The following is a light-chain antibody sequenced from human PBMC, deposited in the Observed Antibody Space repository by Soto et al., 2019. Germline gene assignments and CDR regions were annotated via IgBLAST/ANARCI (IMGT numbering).Light chain of an antibody. CDR1: QSINTW. CDR2: DAS. Sequence: DIQMTQSPSTLSASVGDRVTVTCRASQSINTWLAWYQQKPGKAPKLLIYDASSLPSGVPSRFTGRGSGTEFTLTISSLQPDDFASYYCQQYDTYSRTFGQGTKVEIK. J-gene: IGKJ1*01. CDR3: QQYDTYSRT. V-gene: IGKV1-5*01.